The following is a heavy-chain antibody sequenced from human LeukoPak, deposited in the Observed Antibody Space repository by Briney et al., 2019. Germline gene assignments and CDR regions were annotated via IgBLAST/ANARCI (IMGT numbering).Heavy chain of an antibody. V-gene: IGHV1-24*01. CDR1: GYTLTGLS. J-gene: IGHJ5*02. CDR2: FDPEDGET. CDR3: ATVRYFDWPHWFDP. Sequence: ASVKVSCKVSGYTLTGLSMHWVRQAPGKGLEWMGGFDPEDGETIYAQKFQGRVTMTEDTSTDTAYMELSSLRSEDTAVYYCATVRYFDWPHWFDPWGQGTLVTVSS. D-gene: IGHD3-9*01.